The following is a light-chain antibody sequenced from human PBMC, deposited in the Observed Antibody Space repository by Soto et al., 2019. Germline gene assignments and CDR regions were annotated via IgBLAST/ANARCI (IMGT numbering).Light chain of an antibody. V-gene: IGLV2-8*01. Sequence: QSALTQPPSASGSPGQSVTISCTGTSSDVGGYNYVSWYQQHPGKAPKLIIYEISKRPSGIPDRFYGSKTGNTATLTVSGLQAEDEADYYCSTYAGSNYVFGTGTKVTVL. J-gene: IGLJ1*01. CDR1: SSDVGGYNY. CDR2: EIS. CDR3: STYAGSNYV.